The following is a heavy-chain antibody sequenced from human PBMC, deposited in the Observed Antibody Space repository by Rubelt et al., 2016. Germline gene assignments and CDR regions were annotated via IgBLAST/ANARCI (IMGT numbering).Heavy chain of an antibody. CDR2: INHSGCT. CDR1: GGSFSGYY. J-gene: IGHJ4*02. D-gene: IGHD2-15*01. CDR3: ARRKCSGGSCDTVDY. Sequence: QVQLQQWGAGLLKPSETLSLTCAVYGGSFSGYYWSWIRQPPGKGLEWIGEINHSGCTNYNPSLKSRVTISVHTSKNQFSLKLSSVTAADTAVYYCARRKCSGGSCDTVDYWGQGTLVPVSS. V-gene: IGHV4-34*01.